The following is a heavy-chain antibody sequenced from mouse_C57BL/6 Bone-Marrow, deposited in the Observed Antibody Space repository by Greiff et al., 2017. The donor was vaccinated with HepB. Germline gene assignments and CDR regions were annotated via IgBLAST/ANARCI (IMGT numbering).Heavy chain of an antibody. D-gene: IGHD1-1*01. CDR3: AIYYGSTLFDY. CDR1: GFTFSSFA. J-gene: IGHJ2*01. CDR2: ISDGGSYT. Sequence: EVMLVESGGGLVKPGGSLKLSFAASGFTFSSFAMSWVRQTPEKRLEWVATISDGGSYTYYPDNVKGRFTISRDNAKNNLYLQMSHLKSEDTAMYYCAIYYGSTLFDYWGQGTTLTVSS. V-gene: IGHV5-4*03.